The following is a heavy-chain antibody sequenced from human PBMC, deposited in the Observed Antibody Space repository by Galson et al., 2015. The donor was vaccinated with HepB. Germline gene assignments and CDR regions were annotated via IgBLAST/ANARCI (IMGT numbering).Heavy chain of an antibody. V-gene: IGHV3-21*06. CDR2: IDITRAYL. J-gene: IGHJ6*02. CDR3: ARVHAIHAQGYKSGYGIDV. CDR1: GFMFGAYS. D-gene: IGHD3-10*01. Sequence: SLRLSCAASGFMFGAYSMNWVRQTPGKGLEWLSSIDITRAYLYCADSVMGRFTISRDNAKNSLYLQMHSLRAEDTAVYFCARVHAIHAQGYKSGYGIDVSGQGTLVTVSS.